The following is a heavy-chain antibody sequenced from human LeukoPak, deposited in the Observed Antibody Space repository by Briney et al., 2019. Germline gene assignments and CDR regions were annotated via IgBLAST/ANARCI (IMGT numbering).Heavy chain of an antibody. CDR1: RFTFSSYA. V-gene: IGHV3-23*01. D-gene: IGHD3-10*01. Sequence: GGSRRLSCAASRFTFSSYAMGWVRPATGQGVDGVAAISGRGDSTYDADSGKGRYATCRDSPKNTIYLQMHGLRRQDRVIYFVAKDSARVIVRGDYWSDPWGQASL. CDR2: ISGRGDST. CDR3: AKDSARVIVRGDYWSDP. J-gene: IGHJ5*02.